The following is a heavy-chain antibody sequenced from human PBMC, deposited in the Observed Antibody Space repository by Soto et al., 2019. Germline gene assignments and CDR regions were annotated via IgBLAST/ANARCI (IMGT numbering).Heavy chain of an antibody. D-gene: IGHD2-15*01. V-gene: IGHV4-39*01. CDR1: GDPISSSTYS. J-gene: IGHJ4*02. Sequence: PSETLSLTCTVSGDPISSSTYSWGWIRQPPGKGLEYIGTIYYSGKTYYNWPLESRVTMSLDTSKNQFSLRLTSVTAADTALYYCARHRPQEDGSKKGCEHWGQGTLVTVS. CDR3: ARHRPQEDGSKKGCEH. CDR2: IYYSGKT.